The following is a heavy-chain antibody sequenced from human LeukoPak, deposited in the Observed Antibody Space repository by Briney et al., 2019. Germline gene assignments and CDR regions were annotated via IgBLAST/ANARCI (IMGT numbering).Heavy chain of an antibody. Sequence: GASVKVSCKASGGTFSSYAISWVRQAPGQGLEWMGGIIPIFGTANYAQKFQGRVTITADESTSTAYMELSSLRSEDTAVYYCARAELGGYCSSTSCYRTGDFDYWGQGTLVTVSS. CDR2: IIPIFGTA. D-gene: IGHD2-2*01. CDR1: GGTFSSYA. J-gene: IGHJ4*02. V-gene: IGHV1-69*13. CDR3: ARAELGGYCSSTSCYRTGDFDY.